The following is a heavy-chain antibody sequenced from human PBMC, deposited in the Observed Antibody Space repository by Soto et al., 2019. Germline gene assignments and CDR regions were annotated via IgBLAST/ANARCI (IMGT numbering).Heavy chain of an antibody. CDR2: TRNKANSYTT. V-gene: IGHV3-72*01. CDR1: GFTFSDHY. D-gene: IGHD6-19*01. Sequence: GGSLRLSCAASGFTFSDHYMDWVRQAPGKGLEWVGRTRNKANSYTTEYAASGKGRFTISRDDSKNSLYLQMNSLKTEDTAVYYCAREREWLVKDYYYYYGMDVWGQGTTVTVSS. J-gene: IGHJ6*02. CDR3: AREREWLVKDYYYYYGMDV.